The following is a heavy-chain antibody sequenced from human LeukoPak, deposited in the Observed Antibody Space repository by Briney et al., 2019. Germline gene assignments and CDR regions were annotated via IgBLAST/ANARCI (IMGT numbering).Heavy chain of an antibody. CDR3: ARGGGSGSHFDY. J-gene: IGHJ4*02. CDR1: GYTFTGYY. CDR2: INPNSGGT. D-gene: IGHD3-10*01. V-gene: IGHV1-2*02. Sequence: ASVKVSCKASGYTFTGYYMHWVRQAPGQGLEWVGWINPNSGGTNYTQKFQGRVTMTRDTSISTAYMEPSRLRSDDTAVYYCARGGGSGSHFDYWGQGTLVTVSS.